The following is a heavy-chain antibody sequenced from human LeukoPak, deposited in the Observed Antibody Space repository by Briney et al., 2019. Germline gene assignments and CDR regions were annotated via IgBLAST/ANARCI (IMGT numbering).Heavy chain of an antibody. D-gene: IGHD3-10*01. Sequence: ASVKVSCKASGYTFTSYYMHWVRQSPGQGLEWMGIINPSGGSTSYAQKFQGRVTMTRDMSTSTAYMELSSLRSEDTAVYYCARVGVRGVPYYFDYWGQGTLVTVYS. J-gene: IGHJ4*02. CDR2: INPSGGST. CDR3: ARVGVRGVPYYFDY. V-gene: IGHV1-46*01. CDR1: GYTFTSYY.